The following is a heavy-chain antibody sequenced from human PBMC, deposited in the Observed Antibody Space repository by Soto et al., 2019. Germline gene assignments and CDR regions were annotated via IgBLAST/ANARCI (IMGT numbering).Heavy chain of an antibody. V-gene: IGHV2-5*01. CDR2: IYWNDDK. J-gene: IGHJ4*02. D-gene: IGHD6-25*01. CDR1: GFSLRTSGVS. CDR3: AYRVGSRGSFDY. Sequence: QITLKESGLTLVKPTQTLTLTCSFSGFSLRTSGVSVGWIRQPPGKALEWLAFIYWNDDKRYSPSLQSRLTITKDNSKKEVVLTMTNMDPLDTGTYYCAYRVGSRGSFDYWGQGTLVTVSS.